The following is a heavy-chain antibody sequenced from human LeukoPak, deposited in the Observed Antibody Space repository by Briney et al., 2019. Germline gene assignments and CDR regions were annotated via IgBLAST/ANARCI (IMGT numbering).Heavy chain of an antibody. Sequence: GGSLRLSCAASGFTFNNYVMSWVRQAPRKGQEWVSGISGSGGTTNYADSVRGRFTIARENSKNTLYLQMNSLRAGDTAVFYCAKSTSEDYLNDAFDIWGQGTMVTVSS. V-gene: IGHV3-23*01. D-gene: IGHD4-11*01. CDR2: ISGSGGTT. J-gene: IGHJ3*02. CDR1: GFTFNNYV. CDR3: AKSTSEDYLNDAFDI.